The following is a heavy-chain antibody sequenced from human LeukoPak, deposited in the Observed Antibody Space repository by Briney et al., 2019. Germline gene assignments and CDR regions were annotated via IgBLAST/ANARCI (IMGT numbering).Heavy chain of an antibody. J-gene: IGHJ4*02. D-gene: IGHD3-22*01. CDR3: ARHYSPYDSSGFYYYFDH. CDR1: GGSISSSY. CDR2: IYYSENT. Sequence: PSETLSLTCTVSGGSISSSYWSWIRQPPGKGLDWIGYIYYSENTNYNPSLKSRVTISQDTSKNQFSLRLNSVTAADTAVYYCARHYSPYDSSGFYYYFDHWGQGILVTVSS. V-gene: IGHV4-59*08.